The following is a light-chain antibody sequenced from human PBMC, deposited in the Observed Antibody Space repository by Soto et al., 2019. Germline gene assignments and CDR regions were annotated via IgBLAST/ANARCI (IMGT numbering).Light chain of an antibody. CDR2: KAS. CDR3: QQYDSYSS. CDR1: QSISSR. J-gene: IGKJ3*01. V-gene: IGKV1-5*03. Sequence: DIQMTQSPPILSASVGDRVTMTCRASQSISSRLAWYQQKQGKAPRLLIYKASSLDNGVPSRFRGSGSGTEFTLTITSLQPDDFATYYCQQYDSYSSFGPGTNVDVK.